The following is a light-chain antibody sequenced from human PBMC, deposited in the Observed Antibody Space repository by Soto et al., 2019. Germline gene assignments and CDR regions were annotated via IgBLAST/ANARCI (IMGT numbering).Light chain of an antibody. V-gene: IGKV1-27*01. CDR2: GAS. CDR3: QQSYSTLALT. Sequence: DIQMTQSPSSLSAYLGDRVTITCRASQGISNYLAWYQQKPGRLPKLLLFGASTLQSGVPARFSGSGSGTLFTLTINGLLPEDVATYYCQQSYSTLALTFGGGTKVEIK. J-gene: IGKJ4*01. CDR1: QGISNY.